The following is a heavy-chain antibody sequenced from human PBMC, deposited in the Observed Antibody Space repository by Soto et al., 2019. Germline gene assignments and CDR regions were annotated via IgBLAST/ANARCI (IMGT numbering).Heavy chain of an antibody. CDR1: GYTFTDYF. CDR2: INPYSGGA. D-gene: IGHD2-21*01. J-gene: IGHJ3*02. V-gene: IGHV1-2*02. CDR3: ARLMHYSHSGGSSHSGFDM. Sequence: QVQLVQSGAEVKKPWASVKVSCEASGYTFTDYFIHWVRQAPGQGLEWIGWINPYSGGADLSQKFQGRVTMTRDTSISTAYMEVSSLRSDDTAVFYCARLMHYSHSGGSSHSGFDMWGQGTLVTVSS.